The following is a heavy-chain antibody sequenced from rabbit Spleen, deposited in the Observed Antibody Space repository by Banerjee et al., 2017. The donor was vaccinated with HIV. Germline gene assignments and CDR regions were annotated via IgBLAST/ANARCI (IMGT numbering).Heavy chain of an antibody. Sequence: QEQLEESGGDLVKPEGSLTLTCTASGFSFSSYWMCWVRQAPGKGLECIACIYTGSSGSTYYASWAKGRFTFSKTSSTTVTLQMTSLTAADTATYFCARDTGTSFSTYGMDLWGPGTLVTVS. CDR3: ARDTGTSFSTYGMDL. CDR1: GFSFSSYW. V-gene: IGHV1S45*01. D-gene: IGHD7-1*01. J-gene: IGHJ6*01. CDR2: IYTGSSGST.